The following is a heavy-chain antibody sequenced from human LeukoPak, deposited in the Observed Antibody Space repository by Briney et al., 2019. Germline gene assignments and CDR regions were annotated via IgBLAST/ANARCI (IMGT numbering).Heavy chain of an antibody. D-gene: IGHD3-3*01. V-gene: IGHV1-69*13. CDR3: ARSDDFWSGYWAPDY. J-gene: IGHJ4*02. CDR2: IIPIFGTA. CDR1: GGTFSSYA. Sequence: SVKVSCKASGGTFSSYAISWVRQAPGQGLEWMGGIIPIFGTANYAQKFQGRVTITADESTSTAYMELSSLRSEDTAVYYCARSDDFWSGYWAPDYWGQGTLVTVSS.